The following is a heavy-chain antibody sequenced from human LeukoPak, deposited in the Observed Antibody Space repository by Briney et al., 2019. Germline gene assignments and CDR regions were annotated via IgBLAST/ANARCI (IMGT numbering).Heavy chain of an antibody. D-gene: IGHD3-3*01. J-gene: IGHJ4*02. Sequence: GGSLRLXCAASGFTFSSYAMSWVRQAPGKGLEWVSAISGSGGSTYYADSVKGRFTISRDNSKNTLYLQMNSLRAEDTAVYYCAKDSEPTYDFWSGYPTWDYWGQGTLVTVSS. CDR3: AKDSEPTYDFWSGYPTWDY. V-gene: IGHV3-23*01. CDR1: GFTFSSYA. CDR2: ISGSGGST.